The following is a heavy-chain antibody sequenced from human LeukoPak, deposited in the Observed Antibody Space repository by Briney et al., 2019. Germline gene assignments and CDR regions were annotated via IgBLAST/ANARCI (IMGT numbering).Heavy chain of an antibody. CDR1: GYTFTIYG. Sequence: ASVKVSCKASGYTFTIYGISWVRQAPGQGLEWMGWISAHNGNTNYAQKLQGRVTMTTDTSTCTAYMELRSLRSDDTAVYYCARVRDGGSSGYYYGFGDYWGQGTLVTVSS. D-gene: IGHD3-22*01. CDR3: ARVRDGGSSGYYYGFGDY. J-gene: IGHJ4*02. V-gene: IGHV1-18*01. CDR2: ISAHNGNT.